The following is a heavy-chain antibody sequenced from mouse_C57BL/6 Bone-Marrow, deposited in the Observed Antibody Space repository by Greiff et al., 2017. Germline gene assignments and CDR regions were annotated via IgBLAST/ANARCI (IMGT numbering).Heavy chain of an antibody. CDR1: GNPFTSYW. CDR2: IHPNSGST. Sequence: QVQLHQPGAELVKPGPSVRLSCKASGNPFTSYWMHWGKQRPGQGLEWIGMIHPNSGSTNYNEKFKSKATLTVDKSSSTAYMQLSSLTSEDSAVYYCAVNWGPFADWGQGTLVTVSA. D-gene: IGHD4-1*01. V-gene: IGHV1-64*01. J-gene: IGHJ3*01. CDR3: AVNWGPFAD.